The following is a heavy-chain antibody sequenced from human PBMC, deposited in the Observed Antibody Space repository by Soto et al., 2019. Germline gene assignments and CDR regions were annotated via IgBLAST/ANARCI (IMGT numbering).Heavy chain of an antibody. D-gene: IGHD2-8*01. V-gene: IGHV1-2*04. Sequence: ASVKVSCKASGYSFTDYHIHWVRQAPGQGLEWVGRINPKSGGTSTAQKFQGWVTMTRDRSISTVYMELTRLRSDDTAVYFCARGHSTDCSNGVCSFFYNHEMDVWGQGTTVPVFS. CDR3: ARGHSTDCSNGVCSFFYNHEMDV. J-gene: IGHJ6*02. CDR1: GYSFTDYH. CDR2: INPKSGGT.